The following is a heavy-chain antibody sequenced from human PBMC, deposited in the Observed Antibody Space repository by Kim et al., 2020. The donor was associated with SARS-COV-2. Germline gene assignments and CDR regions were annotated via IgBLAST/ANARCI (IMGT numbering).Heavy chain of an antibody. CDR1: GFTFDDYG. V-gene: IGHV3-20*01. D-gene: IGHD6-13*01. J-gene: IGHJ6*03. Sequence: GGSLRLSCAASGFTFDDYGMSWVRQAPGKGLEWVSGIKWNGGSTGYADSVKGRFIISRDNAKNSLYLQMNSLRAEDTALYHCARGGAAAPLTLSYSYYYMDVWGEGTTVTVSS. CDR3: ARGGAAAPLTLSYSYYYMDV. CDR2: IKWNGGST.